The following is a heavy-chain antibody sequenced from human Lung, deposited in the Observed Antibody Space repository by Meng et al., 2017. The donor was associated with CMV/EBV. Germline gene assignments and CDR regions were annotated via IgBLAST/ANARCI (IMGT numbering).Heavy chain of an antibody. Sequence: AVKVSCXASGYTFTGYYMHWVRQAPGQGLEWMGWINPNSGGTNYAQKFQGRVTMTRDTSISTAYMELSRLRSDDTAVYYCTSGLGYCSSTSYQVWIVPWGQGNQVHGSS. CDR1: GYTFTGYY. V-gene: IGHV1-2*02. J-gene: IGHJ5*02. D-gene: IGHD2-2*01. CDR3: TSGLGYCSSTSYQVWIVP. CDR2: INPNSGGT.